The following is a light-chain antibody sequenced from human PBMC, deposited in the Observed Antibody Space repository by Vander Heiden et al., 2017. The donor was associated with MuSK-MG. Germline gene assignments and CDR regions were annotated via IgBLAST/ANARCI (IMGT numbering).Light chain of an antibody. Sequence: DIQMTQSPSSLSASVGDRVTITCRASRGISNSLAWYQRKPGKAPKLLVYDASRLQSGVPSRFSGSGSGTDYTLTISSLQPEDFATYYCQQDDSLPYTFGQGTKLEIK. CDR1: RGISNS. V-gene: IGKV1-NL1*01. J-gene: IGKJ2*01. CDR3: QQDDSLPYT. CDR2: DAS.